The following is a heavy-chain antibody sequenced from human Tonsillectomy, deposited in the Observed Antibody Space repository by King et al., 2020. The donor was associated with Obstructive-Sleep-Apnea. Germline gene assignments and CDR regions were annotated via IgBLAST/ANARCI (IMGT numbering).Heavy chain of an antibody. CDR3: ARGRDLYYDSSGIDY. CDR1: DGSISSYY. V-gene: IGHV4-59*01. D-gene: IGHD3-22*01. CDR2: IYYSWGT. Sequence: VQLQESGPRLVKPSETLSLTCTVSDGSISSYYWNWILKPPGEGLEGIGYIYYSWGTNYNPPLKSRVTISGDTSKNQLSLKLTSVTAADTAVYYCARGRDLYYDSSGIDYWGQGTLVTVSS. J-gene: IGHJ4*02.